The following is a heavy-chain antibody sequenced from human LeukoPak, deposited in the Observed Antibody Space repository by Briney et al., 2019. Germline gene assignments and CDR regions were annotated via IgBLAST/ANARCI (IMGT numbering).Heavy chain of an antibody. CDR2: INPNSGGT. V-gene: IGHV1-2*06. CDR1: GYTFTGYY. J-gene: IGHJ4*02. Sequence: ASVKVSCKASGYTFTGYYMHWVRQAPGQGLEWMGRINPNSGGTNYAQKLQDRITMTKDTSTSTVFMELGSLTSDDTAVYYCARKALNLGALGHWGQGTLVTVSS. D-gene: IGHD3-16*01. CDR3: ARKALNLGALGH.